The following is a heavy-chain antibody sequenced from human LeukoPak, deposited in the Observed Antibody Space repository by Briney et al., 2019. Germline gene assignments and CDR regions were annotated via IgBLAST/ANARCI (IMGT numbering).Heavy chain of an antibody. CDR3: ARRGIVATILGNY. CDR1: GGSISRSSYY. CDR2: IYYSGST. Sequence: PSETLSLTCTVSGGSISRSSYYWGWIRQPPGKGLEWIGSIYYSGSTYYNPSLKSRVTISIDTSKNQFSLKQSSVTAADTAVYYCARRGIVATILGNYWGQGTLVTVSS. D-gene: IGHD5-12*01. V-gene: IGHV4-39*01. J-gene: IGHJ4*02.